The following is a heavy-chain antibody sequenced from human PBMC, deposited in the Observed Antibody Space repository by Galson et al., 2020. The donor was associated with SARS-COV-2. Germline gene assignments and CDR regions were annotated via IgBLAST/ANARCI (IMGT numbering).Heavy chain of an antibody. Sequence: GESLKISCTASGFTFGDYGVTWVRQAPGKGLEWVGFIRSNTYGGTTEYAASVKGRFTISRDDSKSIAYLQMNSLKTEDTGVYYCTRDLTYCSGSDCYRGTFDYWGQGTLVTVSS. J-gene: IGHJ4*02. CDR3: TRDLTYCSGSDCYRGTFDY. CDR2: IRSNTYGGTT. D-gene: IGHD2-15*01. CDR1: GFTFGDYG. V-gene: IGHV3-49*04.